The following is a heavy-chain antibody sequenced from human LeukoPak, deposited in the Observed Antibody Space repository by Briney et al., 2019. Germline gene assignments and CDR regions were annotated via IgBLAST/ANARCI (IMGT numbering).Heavy chain of an antibody. V-gene: IGHV3-30*02. CDR2: IRYGGSNK. Sequence: GGSLRLSCAASGFTFSSYGMHWVRQAPGKGLEWVAFIRYGGSNKYYADSVKGRFTISRDNSKNTLYLQMNSLRAEDTAVYYCARVVLRFLEWSETNWFDPWGQGTLVTVSS. CDR3: ARVVLRFLEWSETNWFDP. CDR1: GFTFSSYG. D-gene: IGHD3-3*01. J-gene: IGHJ5*02.